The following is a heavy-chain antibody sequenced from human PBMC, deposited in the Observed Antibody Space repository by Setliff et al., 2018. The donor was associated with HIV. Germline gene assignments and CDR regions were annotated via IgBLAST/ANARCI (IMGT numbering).Heavy chain of an antibody. V-gene: IGHV4-39*07. D-gene: IGHD3-22*01. CDR1: GGSISSSSYY. CDR2: IYYSGDS. CDR3: ARAKYYYDTSAYYGSRDWYFDL. J-gene: IGHJ2*01. Sequence: PSETLSLTCTVSGGSISSSSYYWDWIRQPPGKGLEWIATIYYSGDSHYNPSLKSRVTISVDTSKNQFSLKLNPVTAADTAVYYCARAKYYYDTSAYYGSRDWYFDLWGRGTLVTV.